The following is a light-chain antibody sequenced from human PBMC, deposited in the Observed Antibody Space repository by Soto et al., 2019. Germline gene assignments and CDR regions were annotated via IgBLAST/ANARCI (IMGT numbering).Light chain of an antibody. CDR1: QSVSGD. V-gene: IGKV3-15*01. Sequence: EIVLTQSPAPLSVSPGERATLSCMASQSVSGDLAWYQQKPGQAPRLLIYGASTRATGIPARFSGSGSGTEFTLTISSLQSEDFAVYYCQHYNNWPLTFGGGTKVDIK. CDR3: QHYNNWPLT. J-gene: IGKJ4*01. CDR2: GAS.